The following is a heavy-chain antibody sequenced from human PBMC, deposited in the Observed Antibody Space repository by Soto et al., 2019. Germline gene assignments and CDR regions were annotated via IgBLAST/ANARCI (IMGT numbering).Heavy chain of an antibody. D-gene: IGHD6-19*01. CDR1: GYIFTNYY. CDR2: INPNGGST. CDR3: ASVPHLGIAVAGMGLDY. Sequence: ASVKVSCKASGYIFTNYYIHWVRQAPGQGLEWMAIINPNGGSTNCAQEFQGRITLTRDTSTSTVYMELSSLRSEDTAVYYCASVPHLGIAVAGMGLDYWGQGPLLTVSS. J-gene: IGHJ4*02. V-gene: IGHV1-46*01.